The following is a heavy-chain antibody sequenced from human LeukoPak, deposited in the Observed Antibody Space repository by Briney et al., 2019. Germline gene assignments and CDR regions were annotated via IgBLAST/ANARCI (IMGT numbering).Heavy chain of an antibody. CDR2: INWNGGST. CDR3: ARTPPAAADSIDY. V-gene: IGHV3-20*04. CDR1: GFTFSSYE. D-gene: IGHD6-13*01. J-gene: IGHJ4*02. Sequence: PGGSLRLSCAASGFTFSSYEMNWVRQAPGKGLEWVSGINWNGGSTGYVDSVKGRFTISRDNAKNSLYLQMNSLRAEDTALYYCARTPPAAADSIDYWGQGTLVTVSS.